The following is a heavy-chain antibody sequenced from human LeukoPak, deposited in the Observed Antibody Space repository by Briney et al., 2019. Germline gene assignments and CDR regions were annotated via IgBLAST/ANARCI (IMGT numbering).Heavy chain of an antibody. J-gene: IGHJ5*02. CDR2: INSSSSYI. Sequence: GGSLRLSCAASGFTFSGYWMHWVRQAPGKGLEWVSSINSSSSYIYYADSVKGRFTISRDNAKNSLYLQMNRLRAEDTAVYYCARDLSGDYWFDPWGQGTLVTVSS. D-gene: IGHD2/OR15-2a*01. CDR3: ARDLSGDYWFDP. CDR1: GFTFSGYW. V-gene: IGHV3-21*01.